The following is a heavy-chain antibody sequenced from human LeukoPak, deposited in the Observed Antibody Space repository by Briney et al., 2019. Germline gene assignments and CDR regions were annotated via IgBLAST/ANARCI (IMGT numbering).Heavy chain of an antibody. J-gene: IGHJ4*02. D-gene: IGHD6-19*01. CDR2: IYTSGST. V-gene: IGHV4-4*07. CDR1: GGSISSCY. CDR3: ARTGYSSGWYEKDLDY. Sequence: SETLSLTCTVSGGSISSCYWSWIRQPAGKGLEWIGRIYTSGSTNYNPSLKSRVTMSVDTSKNQFSLKLSSVTAADTAVYYCARTGYSSGWYEKDLDYWGQGTLVTVSS.